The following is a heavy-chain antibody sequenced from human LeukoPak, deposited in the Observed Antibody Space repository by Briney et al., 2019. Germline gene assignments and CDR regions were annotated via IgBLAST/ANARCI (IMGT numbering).Heavy chain of an antibody. D-gene: IGHD2-2*01. CDR1: GFTVITND. CDR3: ARDRRSITQRGFDP. J-gene: IGHJ5*02. CDR2: LYSDGNT. Sequence: GGSLRLSCAASGFTVITNDMTWVRQAPGKGLEWVSVLYSDGNTKYADSVQGRFTISRDNAKNTLYLQMNSLRAEDTAVYYCARDRRSITQRGFDPWGQGTLVTVSS. V-gene: IGHV3-53*01.